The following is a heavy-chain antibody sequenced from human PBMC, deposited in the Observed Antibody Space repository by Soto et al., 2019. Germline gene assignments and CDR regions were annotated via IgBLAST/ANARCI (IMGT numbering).Heavy chain of an antibody. D-gene: IGHD4-17*01. CDR2: ISGSGDST. V-gene: IGHV3-23*01. CDR3: AKRTVGWYFDL. CDR1: GFTFSSYA. J-gene: IGHJ2*01. Sequence: EVQLLESGGGLVQPGGSLRLSCAASGFTFSSYAMSWVRQAPGKGLEWVSAISGSGDSTYYADSVKGRFIISRDNSKNTQYLQMNSLRAEDTAVYYCAKRTVGWYFDLWGRGTLVTVSS.